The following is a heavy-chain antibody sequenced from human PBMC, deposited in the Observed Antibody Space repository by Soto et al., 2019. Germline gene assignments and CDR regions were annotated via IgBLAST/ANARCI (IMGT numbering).Heavy chain of an antibody. J-gene: IGHJ4*02. V-gene: IGHV3-9*01. CDR3: TRDFNGASDF. Sequence: GGSLRLSCADSGFSFYYSAMHWVRQRPGKGLEWVSGISWDSSGIAYADSVKGRFTISRDNAKSSLYLQMNSLRAEDTALYYCTRDFNGASDFWGQGALFTVSS. D-gene: IGHD2-8*01. CDR2: ISWDSSGI. CDR1: GFSFYYSA.